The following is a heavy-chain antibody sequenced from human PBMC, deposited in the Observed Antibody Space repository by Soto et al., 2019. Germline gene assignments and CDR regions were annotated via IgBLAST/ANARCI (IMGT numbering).Heavy chain of an antibody. J-gene: IGHJ4*02. CDR3: ARMRDRSNDY. D-gene: IGHD4-4*01. CDR1: GYTSVSYG. V-gene: IGHV1-18*01. CDR2: NSAYNGNT. Sequence: ASVKVSCKASGYTSVSYGISWVRQAPGQGLEWMGWNSAYNGNTNYAQKFQGRVTMTTDRSTSTAYMELRSLRSDDTAVYYCARMRDRSNDYWGQGTLVTVSS.